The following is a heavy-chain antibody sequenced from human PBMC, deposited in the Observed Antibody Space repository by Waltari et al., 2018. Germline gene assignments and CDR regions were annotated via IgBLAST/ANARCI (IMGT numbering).Heavy chain of an antibody. CDR1: GGSISNKYYS. J-gene: IGHJ4*02. V-gene: IGHV4-39*01. D-gene: IGHD2-15*01. CDR2: IFYSGNA. CDR3: ARLGYNNENYYIGFDY. Sequence: QLQLQESGPGLLKPSETLSLTCGVSGGSISNKYYSWAWIRQPPGQGLEWIGNIFYSGNAKSSPSLKSRVTISVDTSKNNFSLKLSSVTAADTAVYYCARLGYNNENYYIGFDYWGQGTLVTVSS.